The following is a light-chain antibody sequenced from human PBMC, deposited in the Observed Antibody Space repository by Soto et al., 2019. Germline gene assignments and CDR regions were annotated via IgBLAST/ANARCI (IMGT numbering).Light chain of an antibody. CDR2: DVS. CDR3: SSYTSDNTYV. Sequence: QSALTQPASVSWSPGQSITISCSGTSSDVGAYNYVSWYQQHPGKAPRVMIYDVSNRPSGVSNRFSGSKSGNTATLTISGLQAEDEADYYCSSYTSDNTYVFATGTKVTVL. V-gene: IGLV2-14*01. J-gene: IGLJ1*01. CDR1: SSDVGAYNY.